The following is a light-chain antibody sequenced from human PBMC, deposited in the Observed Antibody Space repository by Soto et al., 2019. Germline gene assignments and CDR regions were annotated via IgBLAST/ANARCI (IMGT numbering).Light chain of an antibody. CDR2: DAS. CDR1: ESVSRY. V-gene: IGKV3-11*01. Sequence: EIVLTQSPATLSLSPGETATLSCRASESVSRYLAWYQQKPGQAPRLLIYDASNRATGIPTRFSGSGSGTNFTLTISSLEPDDFAVYYCQQRSRTLGGGTKVDIK. CDR3: QQRSRT. J-gene: IGKJ4*01.